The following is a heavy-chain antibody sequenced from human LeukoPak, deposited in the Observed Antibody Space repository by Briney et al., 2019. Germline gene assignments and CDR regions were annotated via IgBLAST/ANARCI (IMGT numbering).Heavy chain of an antibody. D-gene: IGHD3-3*01. Sequence: ASVRVSCKASGYTFNNYGISWVRQAPGQGLEWMGWISAYNGNTNYAQNLQGRVTMTTDTSTSTAYMELRSLRSDDTAVYYCARVEGMVVGSDYFGFWMLDYWGQGTLVTVSS. CDR1: GYTFNNYG. CDR2: ISAYNGNT. V-gene: IGHV1-18*01. J-gene: IGHJ4*02. CDR3: ARVEGMVVGSDYFGFWMLDY.